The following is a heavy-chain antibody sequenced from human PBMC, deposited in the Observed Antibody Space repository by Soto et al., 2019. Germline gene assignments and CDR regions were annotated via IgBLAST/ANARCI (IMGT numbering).Heavy chain of an antibody. J-gene: IGHJ5*02. D-gene: IGHD3-10*01. CDR1: GGSISSSSYY. CDR2: IYYSGST. CDR3: ARVTYYYGSGSHGPLDP. Sequence: QLQLQESGPGLVKPSETLSLTCTVSGGSISSSSYYWGWIRQPPGKGLEWIGSIYYSGSTYYNPSLKSRVTISVDTSKNQFSLKLSSVTAADTAVYYCARVTYYYGSGSHGPLDPWGQGTLVTVSS. V-gene: IGHV4-39*01.